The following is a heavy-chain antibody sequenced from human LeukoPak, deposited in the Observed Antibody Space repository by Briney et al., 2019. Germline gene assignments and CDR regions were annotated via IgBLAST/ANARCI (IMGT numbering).Heavy chain of an antibody. CDR1: GYTFSSYA. V-gene: IGHV1-18*01. D-gene: IGHD6-6*01. CDR3: ARVAGIAARKSFDI. CDR2: ISAYNGNT. Sequence: GASVKVSCKASGYTFSSYAMNWVRQAPGQGLEWMGWISAYNGNTNYAQKLQGRVTMTTDTSTSTAYMELRSLRSDDTAVYYCARVAGIAARKSFDIWGQGTMVTVSS. J-gene: IGHJ3*02.